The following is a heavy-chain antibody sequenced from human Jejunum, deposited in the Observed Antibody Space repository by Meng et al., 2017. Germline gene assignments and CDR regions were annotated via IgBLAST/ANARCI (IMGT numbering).Heavy chain of an antibody. J-gene: IGHJ4*02. CDR3: ARPSYFDP. CDR1: GFTFSDFY. CDR2: ISTTGKVI. Sequence: VQLVESGGGLVKPGGSLRLSCAASGFTFSDFYMSWIRQAPGKGLEWVSFISTTGKVIYYADSVKGRFTVSRDNAKNSLFLQMDSLRAEDTAVYYCARPSYFDPWGQGTLVTVSS. V-gene: IGHV3-11*01.